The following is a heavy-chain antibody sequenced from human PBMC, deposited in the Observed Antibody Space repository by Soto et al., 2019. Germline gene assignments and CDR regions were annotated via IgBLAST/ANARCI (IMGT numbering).Heavy chain of an antibody. CDR2: IKQDGSEE. CDR3: ARERFFDWLLLAYYYYGMDV. V-gene: IGHV3-7*05. Sequence: PGGSLRLSCAASGFTFSSYWMSWVRQAPGKGLEWVANIKQDGSEEYYVDSVKGRFTISRDNAKNSLYLQMNSLRAEDTAVYYCARERFFDWLLLAYYYYGMDVWGQGTTVTVSS. D-gene: IGHD3-9*01. J-gene: IGHJ6*02. CDR1: GFTFSSYW.